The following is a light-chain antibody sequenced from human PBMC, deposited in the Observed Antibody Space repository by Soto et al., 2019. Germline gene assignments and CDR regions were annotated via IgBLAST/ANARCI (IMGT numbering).Light chain of an antibody. CDR3: QQYNDWPPWT. Sequence: EIVMTQFPATLSVSPGERATLSCRASQSLNSNLAWYQQKPGQAPRLLIYDASTRATGIPARSSGSGSGTEFTLTISSLQSEDFAVYFCQQYNDWPPWTFGQGTKVDIK. V-gene: IGKV3-15*01. CDR2: DAS. CDR1: QSLNSN. J-gene: IGKJ1*01.